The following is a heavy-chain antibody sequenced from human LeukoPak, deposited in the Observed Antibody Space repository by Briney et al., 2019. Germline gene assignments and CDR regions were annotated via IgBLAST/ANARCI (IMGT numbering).Heavy chain of an antibody. D-gene: IGHD2-21*01. CDR2: ISAYNGNT. CDR3: ARDPSMRIAGSNFDY. J-gene: IGHJ4*02. CDR1: GYTFTSYG. V-gene: IGHV1-18*01. Sequence: ASVKVSCKASGYTFTSYGISWVRQAPGQGLEWMGWISAYNGNTNYAQKLQGRVTMTTDTSTSTAYMELRSLRSDDTAVYYCARDPSMRIAGSNFDYWGQGTPVTVSS.